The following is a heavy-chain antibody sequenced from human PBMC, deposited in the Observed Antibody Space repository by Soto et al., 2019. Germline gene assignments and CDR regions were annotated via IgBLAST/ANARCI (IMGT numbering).Heavy chain of an antibody. V-gene: IGHV4-39*01. D-gene: IGHD6-6*01. CDR1: GGSIRSISYY. CDR2: ISYTGTT. CDR3: ARRPRIPARVSHDSESIYFDF. J-gene: IGHJ4*02. Sequence: LSLTCTVSGGSIRSISYYWDLIRQPPGKGLEGIGSISYTGTTYYNASLKSRVTIPVDTSKNEFSLNLSSVTAADTAAFYGARRPRIPARVSHDSESIYFDFCGEGTRVTVYS.